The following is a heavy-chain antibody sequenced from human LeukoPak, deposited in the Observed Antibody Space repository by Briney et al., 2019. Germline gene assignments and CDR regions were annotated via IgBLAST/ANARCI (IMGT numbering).Heavy chain of an antibody. D-gene: IGHD5-18*01. CDR3: ARDRGGYSYGFDY. CDR2: IIPILGIA. V-gene: IGHV1-69*04. Sequence: SVKVSCEASGGTFSSYTISWVRQAPGQGLEWMGRIIPILGIANYAQKFQGRVTITADKSTSTAYMELSSLRSEDTAVYYCARDRGGYSYGFDYWGQGTLVTVSS. J-gene: IGHJ4*02. CDR1: GGTFSSYT.